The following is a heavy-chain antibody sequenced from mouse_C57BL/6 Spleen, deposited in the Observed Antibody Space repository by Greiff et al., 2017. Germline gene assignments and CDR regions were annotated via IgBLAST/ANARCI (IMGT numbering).Heavy chain of an antibody. Sequence: VQLQQSGAELARPGASVKLSCKASGYTFTNYGLSWVKQRTGQGLEWIGEIYPRSGNTYYNAKFKGKATLTADKSSSTAYMELRSLTSEDSAVYFCARGDGSSSYYAMDYWGQGTSVTVSS. CDR1: GYTFTNYG. D-gene: IGHD1-1*01. J-gene: IGHJ4*01. CDR2: IYPRSGNT. V-gene: IGHV1-81*01. CDR3: ARGDGSSSYYAMDY.